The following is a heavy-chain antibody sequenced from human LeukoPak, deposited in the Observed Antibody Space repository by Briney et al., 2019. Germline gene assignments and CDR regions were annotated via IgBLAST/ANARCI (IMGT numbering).Heavy chain of an antibody. CDR3: ARLPSFSGPRIKNYYYYGMDV. V-gene: IGHV4-34*01. J-gene: IGHJ6*02. CDR1: GGSFSGYY. CDR2: INHSGST. Sequence: SETLSLTCAVYGGSFSGYYWSWLRQPPAKELAWIGEINHSGSTNYNPSLKSRVTISVDTSKTQFSLKLSSVTAADTAVYYCARLPSFSGPRIKNYYYYGMDVWGQGTTVTVSS. D-gene: IGHD6-19*01.